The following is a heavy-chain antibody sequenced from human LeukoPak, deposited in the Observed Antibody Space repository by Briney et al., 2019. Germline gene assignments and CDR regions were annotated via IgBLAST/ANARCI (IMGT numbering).Heavy chain of an antibody. D-gene: IGHD3-22*01. Sequence: GGSLRLSCAASGFTYSSYAMSWVRQAPGKGLEWVSAISGSGGSTYYADSVKGRFTISRDNSKSTLYLQMNSLRAEDTAVYYCARDGNYYDSSGYYDNFDYWGQGTLVTVSS. V-gene: IGHV3-23*01. CDR3: ARDGNYYDSSGYYDNFDY. CDR1: GFTYSSYA. CDR2: ISGSGGST. J-gene: IGHJ4*02.